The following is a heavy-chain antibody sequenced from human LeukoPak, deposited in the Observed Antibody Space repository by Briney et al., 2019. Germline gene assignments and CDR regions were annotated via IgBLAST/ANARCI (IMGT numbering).Heavy chain of an antibody. J-gene: IGHJ4*02. CDR2: IYSSGTT. CDR1: GASLSSFH. V-gene: IGHV4-4*07. Sequence: SETLSLTCTVSGASLSSFHGTWFRQPAGKGLEWIRLIYSSGTTIYNPSLQSQLAMSADMTTNQLSLKLSSVTEADTAMYYCARKDGHYWRQGPLVTVPS. CDR3: ARKDGHY.